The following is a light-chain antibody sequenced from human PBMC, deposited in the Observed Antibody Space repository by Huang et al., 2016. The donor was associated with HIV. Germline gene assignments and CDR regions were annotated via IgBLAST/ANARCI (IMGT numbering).Light chain of an antibody. CDR2: GAS. Sequence: EIVMRQSPATLSASPGERATLSCTASQSVSSNLARYQQKPGQAPRLLIYGASTRATGIPARFSGSGSGTDFTLTISSLQSEDFAVYYCQQYNNWPRTFGQGTKVEI. CDR3: QQYNNWPRT. CDR1: QSVSSN. J-gene: IGKJ1*01. V-gene: IGKV3-15*01.